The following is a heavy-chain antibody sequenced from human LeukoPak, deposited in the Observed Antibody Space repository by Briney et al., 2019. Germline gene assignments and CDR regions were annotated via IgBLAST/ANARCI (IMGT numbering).Heavy chain of an antibody. CDR3: AKTYSSSRAHYYYYYYMDV. J-gene: IGHJ6*03. CDR1: GASISSYY. D-gene: IGHD6-13*01. V-gene: IGHV4-59*01. Sequence: SETPSLTCTVSGASISSYYWSWIRQPPGKGLEWIGYIYYSGSTNYNPSLKSRVTISVDTSKNHFSLKLSSVTAADTAVYYCAKTYSSSRAHYYYYYYMDVWGKGTTVTISS. CDR2: IYYSGST.